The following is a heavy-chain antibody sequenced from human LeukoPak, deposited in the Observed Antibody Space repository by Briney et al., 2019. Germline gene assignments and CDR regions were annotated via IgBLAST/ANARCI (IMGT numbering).Heavy chain of an antibody. CDR1: GYSFTTYD. J-gene: IGHJ4*02. Sequence: ASVKVSCKASGYSFTTYDINWVRQATGQGLEWMGWMNLKSGYTDYAQKFQGRVTITRDTATSTVYMELSSLRSEDTAVYYCARVAGSIAYWGQGTLVTVSS. CDR3: ARVAGSIAY. V-gene: IGHV1-8*03. CDR2: MNLKSGYT. D-gene: IGHD1-26*01.